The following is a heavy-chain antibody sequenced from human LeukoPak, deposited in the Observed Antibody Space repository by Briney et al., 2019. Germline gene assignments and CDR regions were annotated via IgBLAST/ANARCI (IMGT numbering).Heavy chain of an antibody. J-gene: IGHJ5*02. CDR3: ARLAVATTSWFDP. Sequence: SETLSLTCTVSGGSISSGGYYWSWIRQHPGKGLEWIGYIYYSRSTYYNPSLKSRVTISVDTSKNQFSLKLSSVTAADTVVYYCARLAVATTSWFDPWGQGTLVTVSS. D-gene: IGHD2-15*01. CDR2: IYYSRST. V-gene: IGHV4-31*03. CDR1: GGSISSGGYY.